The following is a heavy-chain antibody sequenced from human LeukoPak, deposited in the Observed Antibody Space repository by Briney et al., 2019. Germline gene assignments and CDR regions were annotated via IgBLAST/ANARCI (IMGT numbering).Heavy chain of an antibody. D-gene: IGHD6-13*01. CDR3: AKATAAAGGVPPDN. V-gene: IGHV3-30*02. Sequence: GGSLRLSCAASGFTFSSYGMHWVRQAPGKGLEWVTFIRYDGSNKYYADSVKGRFTISRDNPKNTLYLQMNSLRGEDTAVYYCAKATAAAGGVPPDNWGQGTLVTVSS. J-gene: IGHJ4*02. CDR1: GFTFSSYG. CDR2: IRYDGSNK.